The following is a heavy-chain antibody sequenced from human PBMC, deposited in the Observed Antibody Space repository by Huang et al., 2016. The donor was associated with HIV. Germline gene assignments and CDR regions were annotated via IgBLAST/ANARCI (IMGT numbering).Heavy chain of an antibody. CDR1: GGSMSRYY. V-gene: IGHV4-59*01. CDR2: IYYSGST. Sequence: QVQLQESGPGLVKPSETLSLTCTVSGGSMSRYYWSWIRQPPGKGLEGIGYIYYSGSTNYHPSLKRRVTISVDTSKNLFSRRLSSVTAADTAVYYCASASIAARRWFDPWGQGSLVTVSS. D-gene: IGHD6-6*01. J-gene: IGHJ5*02. CDR3: ASASIAARRWFDP.